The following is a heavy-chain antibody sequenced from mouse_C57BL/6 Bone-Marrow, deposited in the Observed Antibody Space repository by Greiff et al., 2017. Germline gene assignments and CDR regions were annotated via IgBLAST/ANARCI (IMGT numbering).Heavy chain of an antibody. CDR2: ISSGGDYI. CDR1: GFTFSSYA. J-gene: IGHJ4*01. CDR3: TRAGYGSSYYYAMDY. V-gene: IGHV5-9-1*02. Sequence: EVNVVESGEGLVKPGGSLKLSCAASGFTFSSYAMSWVRQTPEKRLEWVAYISSGGDYIYYADTVKGRFTISRDNARNTLYLQMSSLKSEDTAMYYCTRAGYGSSYYYAMDYWGQGTSVTVSS. D-gene: IGHD1-1*01.